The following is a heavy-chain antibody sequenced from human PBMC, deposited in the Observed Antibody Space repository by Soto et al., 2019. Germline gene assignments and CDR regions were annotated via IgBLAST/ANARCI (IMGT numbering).Heavy chain of an antibody. CDR3: ARGPLFWSGSLPFNWFDP. CDR1: GGTFSSYA. Sequence: GASVKVSCKASGGTFSSYAISWVRQAPGQGLEWMGGIIPIFGTANYAQKFQGRVTITADESTSTAYMELSSLRSEDTAVYYCARGPLFWSGSLPFNWFDPWGQGTLVTAPQ. D-gene: IGHD3-3*01. CDR2: IIPIFGTA. J-gene: IGHJ5*02. V-gene: IGHV1-69*13.